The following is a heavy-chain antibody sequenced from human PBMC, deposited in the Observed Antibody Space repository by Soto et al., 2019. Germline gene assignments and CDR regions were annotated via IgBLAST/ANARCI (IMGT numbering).Heavy chain of an antibody. Sequence: SETLSLTCAVSGGSISSGGYSLSWIRQPPGKGLEWIGYIYHSGSTYYNPSLKSRVTISVDTSKNQFSLKLTSVTAADTAVYYCARDGDGYNNWGQGTLVTVSS. CDR2: IYHSGST. D-gene: IGHD5-12*01. V-gene: IGHV4-30-2*01. J-gene: IGHJ4*02. CDR3: ARDGDGYNN. CDR1: GGSISSGGYS.